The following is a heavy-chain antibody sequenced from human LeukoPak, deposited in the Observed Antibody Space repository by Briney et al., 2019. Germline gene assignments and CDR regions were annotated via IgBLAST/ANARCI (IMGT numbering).Heavy chain of an antibody. Sequence: MPSETLSLTCTVSGGSISSGDYYWSWIRQPPGKGLERIGYIYYSGSTYYNPSLKSRVTISVDTSKNQFSLKLSSVTAADTAVYYCARTYYDFWSGYYRAFDIWGQGTMVTVSS. V-gene: IGHV4-30-4*08. CDR3: ARTYYDFWSGYYRAFDI. J-gene: IGHJ3*02. CDR1: GGSISSGDYY. CDR2: IYYSGST. D-gene: IGHD3-3*01.